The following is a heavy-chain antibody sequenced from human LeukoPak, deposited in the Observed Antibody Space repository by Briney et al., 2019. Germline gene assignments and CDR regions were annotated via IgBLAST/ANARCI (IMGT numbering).Heavy chain of an antibody. J-gene: IGHJ4*02. D-gene: IGHD3-16*01. Sequence: PGGSLRLSCAASGFTFSSYTMHWVRQAPGKGLEWVSSISSRSGYIYYADSMKGRLTISRDNAKNSLYLQMNSPRAEDTAVYYCARDVEGDGLYYFDFWGQGTLVTVSS. CDR3: ARDVEGDGLYYFDF. V-gene: IGHV3-21*01. CDR2: ISSRSGYI. CDR1: GFTFSSYT.